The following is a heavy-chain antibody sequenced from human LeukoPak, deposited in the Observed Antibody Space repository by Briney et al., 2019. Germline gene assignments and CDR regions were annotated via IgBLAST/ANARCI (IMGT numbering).Heavy chain of an antibody. CDR3: ARERAGTVFDY. D-gene: IGHD4-11*01. J-gene: IGHJ4*02. CDR1: GGSISSGGYY. V-gene: IGHV4-31*03. CDR2: IYYSGST. Sequence: PSETLSLTCTVSGGSISSGGYYWSWIRQHPGKGLEWIGYIYYSGSTYYSPSLKSRVTISVDTSKNQFSLKLSSVTAADTAVYYCARERAGTVFDYWGQGTLVTVSS.